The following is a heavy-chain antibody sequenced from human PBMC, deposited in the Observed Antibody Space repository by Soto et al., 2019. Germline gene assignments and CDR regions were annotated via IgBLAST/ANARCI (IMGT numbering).Heavy chain of an antibody. Sequence: SSTLSLTCSVSVASGTSSSYYWSWIRQPPGKGLEWIASIHSHSGSTYYDPSLRGRVLISVDSSKDHFSLNLSTVTAADTAVYYCARPGDAYGLDVWGQGTTVTVSS. CDR2: IHSHSGST. V-gene: IGHV4-39*01. J-gene: IGHJ6*02. D-gene: IGHD2-21*02. CDR3: ARPGDAYGLDV. CDR1: VASGTSSSYY.